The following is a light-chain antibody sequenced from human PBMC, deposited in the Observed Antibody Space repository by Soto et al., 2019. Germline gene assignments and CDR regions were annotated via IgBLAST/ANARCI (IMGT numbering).Light chain of an antibody. Sequence: DIQMTQSPSSLSASVGDRVTITCRASQSVSYYLNWYQQRPGKAPKLLIHASSSLQGGVPSRFSGSGSGTYFTLTITSLQPEDFATYYCHQSYSAPYSFGQGTKLEIQ. CDR1: QSVSYY. CDR2: ASS. J-gene: IGKJ2*03. V-gene: IGKV1-39*01. CDR3: HQSYSAPYS.